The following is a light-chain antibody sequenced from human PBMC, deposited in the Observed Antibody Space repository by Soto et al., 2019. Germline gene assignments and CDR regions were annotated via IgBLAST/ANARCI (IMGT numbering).Light chain of an antibody. CDR2: DVS. J-gene: IGLJ1*01. V-gene: IGLV2-14*01. CDR3: TSYTSDSTYV. Sequence: SSLTPPSSLSGSPGQSITISCPGTSTDVGRYNYVSWYQQHPGKAPKLMVYDVSNRPSWVSNRFSGSKSGITASLTISGLQAEDEADYYCTSYTSDSTYVFGTGTKVTVL. CDR1: STDVGRYNY.